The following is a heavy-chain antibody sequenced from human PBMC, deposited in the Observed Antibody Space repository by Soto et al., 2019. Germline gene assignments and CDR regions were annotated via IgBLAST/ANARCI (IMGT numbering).Heavy chain of an antibody. D-gene: IGHD5-12*01. CDR1: GFTFDDYA. CDR2: ISWNSGSI. J-gene: IGHJ4*02. CDR3: AKGNKGMATDY. Sequence: EVQLVESGGGLVQPGRSLRLSCAASGFTFDDYAMHWVRQAPGKGLEWVSGISWNSGSIGYADSVKGRFTISRDNAKNSLYLQMNSLRAEDTAWYYCAKGNKGMATDYWGQVTLVTVSS. V-gene: IGHV3-9*01.